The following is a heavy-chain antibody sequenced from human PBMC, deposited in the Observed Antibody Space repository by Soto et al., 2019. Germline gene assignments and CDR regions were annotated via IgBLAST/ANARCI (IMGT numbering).Heavy chain of an antibody. Sequence: GASVKVSCKASGYTFTSYDINWVRQATGQGLEWMGWMNPNSGGTNYAQKFQGRVTMTRNTSISTAYMELSRLRSDDTAVYYCARGGGRRMLWFGETNYYYYGMDVWGQGTTVTVS. CDR2: MNPNSGGT. CDR3: ARGGGRRMLWFGETNYYYYGMDV. J-gene: IGHJ6*02. D-gene: IGHD3-10*01. V-gene: IGHV1-8*01. CDR1: GYTFTSYD.